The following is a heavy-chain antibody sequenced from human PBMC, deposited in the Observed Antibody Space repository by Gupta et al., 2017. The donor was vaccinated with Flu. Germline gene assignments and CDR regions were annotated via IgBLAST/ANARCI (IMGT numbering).Heavy chain of an antibody. CDR3: TRDRFTMVRGVTQLYYCDY. J-gene: IGHJ4*02. CDR2: IYSSGST. D-gene: IGHD3-10*01. V-gene: IGHV4-61*02. CDR1: GGSISSGSYS. Sequence: QVQLQESGPGLVKPSQTLSLTCPVSGGSISSGSYSWSWIRQPAGKRLEWIGRIYSSGSTNYNPSLKSRVTISVDTSKNQFSLKLSSVTAADTAVYYCTRDRFTMVRGVTQLYYCDYWGQGTLVTVSS.